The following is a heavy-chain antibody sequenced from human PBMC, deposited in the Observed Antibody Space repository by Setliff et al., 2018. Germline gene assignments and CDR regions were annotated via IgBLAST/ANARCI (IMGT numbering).Heavy chain of an antibody. D-gene: IGHD2-15*01. V-gene: IGHV1-18*01. J-gene: IGHJ4*02. CDR1: GYTFTDYG. CDR3: ARDGGGYCATTSCFHFDY. CDR2: ISPYSGNT. Sequence: ASVKVSCKASGYTFTDYGVTWVRQAPGQGLEWVGWISPYSGNTYYAPKFQGRITMTTDTSTTTAYMELKSLRSDDTAIYYCARDGGGYCATTSCFHFDYWGQGTQVTVSS.